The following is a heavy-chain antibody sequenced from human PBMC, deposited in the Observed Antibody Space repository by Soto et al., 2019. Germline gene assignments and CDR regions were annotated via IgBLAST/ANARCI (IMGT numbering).Heavy chain of an antibody. CDR2: INLDGDNT. CDR1: GFTFRNYA. CDR3: AKGSRGYRPYYFDN. Sequence: EVQLLESGGDLLQPGGSLRLSCAASGFTFRNYAMSWVRQAPGKGLEWVSAINLDGDNTWQADSAKGRFTISRDNSRNTLYLQMDSLRAEDTAVYYCAKGSRGYRPYYFDNWGQGTLVTVSS. J-gene: IGHJ4*02. D-gene: IGHD5-18*01. V-gene: IGHV3-23*01.